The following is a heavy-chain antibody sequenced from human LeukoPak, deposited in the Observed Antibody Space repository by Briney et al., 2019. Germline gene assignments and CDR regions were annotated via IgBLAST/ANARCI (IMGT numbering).Heavy chain of an antibody. V-gene: IGHV4-38-2*02. CDR1: GFSISSDDW. D-gene: IGHD2-15*01. CDR2: IANRGSP. CDR3: VRDGGFYYTASPNSWFDP. J-gene: IGHJ5*02. Sequence: SETLSLTCIVSGFSISSDDWWCWIRQPPGKGLEWIWSIANRGSPYYNPSLKSRVTMSVDTPNNHFSLRLSSVTAADTAVHYCVRDGGFYYTASPNSWFDPWGQGTLVTVSS.